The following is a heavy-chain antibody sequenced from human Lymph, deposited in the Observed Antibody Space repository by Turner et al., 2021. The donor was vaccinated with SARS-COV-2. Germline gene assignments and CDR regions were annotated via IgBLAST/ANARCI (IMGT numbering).Heavy chain of an antibody. D-gene: IGHD3-3*01. V-gene: IGHV1-2*02. CDR3: ARDVERYNDFWSGYSGGYGMDV. CDR1: GYTFTGSY. CDR2: INPNSCCT. J-gene: IGHJ6*02. Sequence: QVQLVQSGAEVKKPGASVKVSCKASGYTFTGSYMHWVRQAPGQGLEWMGWINPNSCCTNYAQKFQGRVTMTRDTSISAAYMELSRLRSDDTAVYYCARDVERYNDFWSGYSGGYGMDVWGQGTTVTVSS.